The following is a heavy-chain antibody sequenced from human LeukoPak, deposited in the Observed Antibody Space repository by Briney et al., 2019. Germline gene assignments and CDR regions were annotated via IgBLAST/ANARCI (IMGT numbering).Heavy chain of an antibody. V-gene: IGHV1-2*02. CDR3: ARDRDYSNTERGFDY. Sequence: ASVKVSCKTSGYTFTDYYIHWVRQAPGQGLEWMGWINPNSGETNSAQKFQGRDTMTGDTSISTAYMELRRVTSDDTAVYYCARDRDYSNTERGFDYWGQGTLVTVSS. J-gene: IGHJ4*02. CDR2: INPNSGET. D-gene: IGHD4-11*01. CDR1: GYTFTDYY.